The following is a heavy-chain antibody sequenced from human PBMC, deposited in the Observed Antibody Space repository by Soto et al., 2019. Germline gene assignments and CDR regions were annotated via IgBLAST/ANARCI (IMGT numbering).Heavy chain of an antibody. CDR1: GFAFSNYA. J-gene: IGHJ3*02. CDR3: AKGGYYGSGTYRPFDI. Sequence: GGSLRLSCAASGFAFSNYAMSWVRQAPGKGLEWVSSISVSGGSTYYADSVKGRFTISRDNSRNTLYLQMNSLRAEDTAVYCCAKGGYYGSGTYRPFDIWGQGTMVTVSS. V-gene: IGHV3-23*01. CDR2: ISVSGGST. D-gene: IGHD3-10*01.